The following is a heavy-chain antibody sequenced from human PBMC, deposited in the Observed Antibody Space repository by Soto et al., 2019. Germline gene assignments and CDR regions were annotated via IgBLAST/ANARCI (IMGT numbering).Heavy chain of an antibody. CDR2: IYWDDDK. CDR1: GFSLSTSGVG. J-gene: IGHJ4*02. CDR3: AHFAYYGSASLDN. Sequence: QITLKESGPTLVKPTQTLTLTCPVSGFSLSTSGVGVAWIRQPPGKALEWLGIIYWDDDKRYSPSLKSRLTITKDSSKTQLVLSMTNMQSVDTATYFCAHFAYYGSASLDNWGQGTLVSVSS. D-gene: IGHD3-10*01. V-gene: IGHV2-5*02.